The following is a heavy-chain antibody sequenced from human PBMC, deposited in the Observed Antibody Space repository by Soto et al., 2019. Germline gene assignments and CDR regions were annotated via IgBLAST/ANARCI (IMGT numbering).Heavy chain of an antibody. V-gene: IGHV4-61*01. CDR3: AREDLTSHDAFDI. CDR1: GGSVSSGSYY. J-gene: IGHJ3*02. Sequence: QVQLQESGPGLVKPSETLSLTCTVSGGSVSSGSYYWNWIRLPPGKGLEWIGYIYYSGSTNYNPSLKSRVTISVDTSKNQFSLKLSSVTAADTAVYYCAREDLTSHDAFDIWGQGTMVTVSS. D-gene: IGHD3-10*01. CDR2: IYYSGST.